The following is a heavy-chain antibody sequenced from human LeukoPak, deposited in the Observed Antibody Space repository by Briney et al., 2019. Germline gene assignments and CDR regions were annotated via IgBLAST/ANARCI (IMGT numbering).Heavy chain of an antibody. CDR2: MKQDGSEK. J-gene: IGHJ3*02. Sequence: GGSLRLSCAASGFTFSSNWMTWVRQAPGKGLEWVANMKQDGSEKYYVDSVKGRFTISRDNAKNSLYLQMNSLRAEDTAMYYCARDAFSRISIFGVVSDAFDIWGQGTMVTVSS. D-gene: IGHD3-3*01. CDR1: GFTFSSNW. CDR3: ARDAFSRISIFGVVSDAFDI. V-gene: IGHV3-7*01.